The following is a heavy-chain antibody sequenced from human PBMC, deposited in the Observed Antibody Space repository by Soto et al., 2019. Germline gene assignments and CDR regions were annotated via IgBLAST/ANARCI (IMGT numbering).Heavy chain of an antibody. CDR1: GFTFSSYG. V-gene: IGHV3-30*18. J-gene: IGHJ4*02. CDR3: AKARPSMIVVVIGLADY. CDR2: ISYDGSNK. D-gene: IGHD3-22*01. Sequence: GSLRLSCAASGFTFSSYGMHWVRQAPGKGLEWVAVISYDGSNKYYADSVKGRFTISRDNSKNTLYLQMNSLRAEDTAVYYCAKARPSMIVVVIGLADYWGQGTLVTVSS.